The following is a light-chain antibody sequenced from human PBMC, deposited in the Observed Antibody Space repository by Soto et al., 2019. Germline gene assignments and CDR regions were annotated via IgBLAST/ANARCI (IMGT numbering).Light chain of an antibody. J-gene: IGKJ2*01. Sequence: DIQLTQSPSFLSASVGDRVTITCRASQGISTYLAWYQQKPVKAPKLLIYGASTLQSGVPSRFSGSGSGTEFTLTISSVQPEDFGTYYCQQLNSYWYTFGQGTKLEI. V-gene: IGKV1-9*01. CDR1: QGISTY. CDR2: GAS. CDR3: QQLNSYWYT.